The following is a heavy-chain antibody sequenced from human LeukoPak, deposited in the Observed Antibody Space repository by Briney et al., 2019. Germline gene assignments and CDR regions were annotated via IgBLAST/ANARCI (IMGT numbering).Heavy chain of an antibody. V-gene: IGHV4-34*01. CDR1: GGSFSGYY. CDR3: ARGQERVLRFLEWLPSGWFDP. D-gene: IGHD3-3*01. Sequence: KPSETLSLTCAVYGGSFSGYYWGWIRQPPGKGLEWIGEINHSGSTNYNPSLKSRVTISVDTSKNQFSLKLSSVTAADTAVYYCARGQERVLRFLEWLPSGWFDPWGQGTLVTVSS. J-gene: IGHJ5*02. CDR2: INHSGST.